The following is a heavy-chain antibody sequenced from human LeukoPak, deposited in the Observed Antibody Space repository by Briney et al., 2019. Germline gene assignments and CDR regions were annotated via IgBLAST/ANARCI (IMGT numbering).Heavy chain of an antibody. CDR2: IYDSGST. CDR1: CGSISSGGYC. J-gene: IGHJ4*02. CDR3: ARHRYDYDSSGYFDY. V-gene: IGHV4-30-2*01. D-gene: IGHD3-22*01. Sequence: PSDSLSLTCTVYCGSISSGGYCWSWLRQPAGKGLQWVGYIYDSGSTYYNPSIKSRVTISVDRTKYQFSLKLSSVTAADTAVYYCARHRYDYDSSGYFDYWGQGTQVTVSS.